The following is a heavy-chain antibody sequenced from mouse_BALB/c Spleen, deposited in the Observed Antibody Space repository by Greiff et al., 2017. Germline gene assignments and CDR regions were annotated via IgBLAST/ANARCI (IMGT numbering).Heavy chain of an antibody. CDR1: GYSFTGYN. V-gene: IGHV1-39*01. CDR2: IDPYYGGT. J-gene: IGHJ4*01. CDR3: ARTYGRDYAMDY. Sequence: EVKLMESGPELEKPGASVKISCKASGYSFTGYNMNWVKQSNGKSLEWIGNIDPYYGGTSYNQKFKGKATLTVDKSSSTAYMQLKSLTSEDSAVYYCARTYGRDYAMDYWGQGTSVTVSS. D-gene: IGHD1-1*01.